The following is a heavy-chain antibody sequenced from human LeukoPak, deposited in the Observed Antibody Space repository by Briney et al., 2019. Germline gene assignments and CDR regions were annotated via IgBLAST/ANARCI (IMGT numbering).Heavy chain of an antibody. CDR2: INPNSGGT. CDR1: GYTFTSYY. CDR3: ARLVVVVAATGWGVDY. V-gene: IGHV1-2*02. D-gene: IGHD2-15*01. J-gene: IGHJ4*02. Sequence: ASVKVSCKASGYTFTSYYMHWVRQAPGQGLEWMGWINPNSGGTNYAQKFQGRVTMTRDTSISTAYMELSRLRSDDTAVYYCARLVVVVAATGWGVDYWGQGTLVTVSS.